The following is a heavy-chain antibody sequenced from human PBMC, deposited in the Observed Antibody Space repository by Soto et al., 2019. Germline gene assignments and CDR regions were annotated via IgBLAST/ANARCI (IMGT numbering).Heavy chain of an antibody. J-gene: IGHJ3*02. Sequence: GGSLRLSCAASGFTFSSYAMHWVRQAPGKGLECVAVISYDGSNKYYADSVKGRFTISRDNSKNTLYLQMNSLRAEDTAVYYCARDLSRSGYYTSSFDIWGQGTMVTVS. D-gene: IGHD3-3*01. CDR2: ISYDGSNK. CDR3: ARDLSRSGYYTSSFDI. V-gene: IGHV3-30-3*01. CDR1: GFTFSSYA.